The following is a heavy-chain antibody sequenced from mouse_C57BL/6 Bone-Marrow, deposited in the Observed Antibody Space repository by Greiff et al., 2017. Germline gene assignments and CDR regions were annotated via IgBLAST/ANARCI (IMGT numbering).Heavy chain of an antibody. CDR3: ARHERYYDYEEYVDY. J-gene: IGHJ2*01. Sequence: VQLQQSGAELVKPGASVKLSCKASGYIFTEYTIHWVKQRSGQGLEWIGWFYPGGGSIKYNERFKDKATLTADKSSNTVYMELSRLTSEDSAVYFCARHERYYDYEEYVDYWGQGTTLTVSS. V-gene: IGHV1-62-2*01. CDR1: GYIFTEYT. CDR2: FYPGGGSI. D-gene: IGHD2-4*01.